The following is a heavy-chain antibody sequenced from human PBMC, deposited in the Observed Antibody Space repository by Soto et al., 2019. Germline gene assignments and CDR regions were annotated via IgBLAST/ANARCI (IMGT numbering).Heavy chain of an antibody. J-gene: IGHJ6*02. D-gene: IGHD3-10*01. Sequence: SVKVSCKASGGTFSSYAISWVRQAPGQGLEWMGGIIPIFGTANYAQKFQGRVTITADKSTSTACMELSSLRSEDTAVYYCARRGITMVRGVMTHYYYYYGMDVWGQGTTVTVSS. V-gene: IGHV1-69*06. CDR3: ARRGITMVRGVMTHYYYYYGMDV. CDR2: IIPIFGTA. CDR1: GGTFSSYA.